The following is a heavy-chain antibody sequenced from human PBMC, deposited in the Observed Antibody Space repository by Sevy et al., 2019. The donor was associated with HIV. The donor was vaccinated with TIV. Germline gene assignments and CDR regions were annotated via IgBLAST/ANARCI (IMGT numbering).Heavy chain of an antibody. Sequence: ASVKLSCKVSGFSLTQLSMHWVRQAPGKGLEWMGSFEPEDGETFYAQMVQGRVTLTEDTSTDTAYMELRSLRSEDTAIYYCATTKDYYDSSGSPFDYWGQGTLVTVSS. J-gene: IGHJ4*02. D-gene: IGHD3-22*01. CDR1: GFSLTQLS. V-gene: IGHV1-24*01. CDR2: FEPEDGET. CDR3: ATTKDYYDSSGSPFDY.